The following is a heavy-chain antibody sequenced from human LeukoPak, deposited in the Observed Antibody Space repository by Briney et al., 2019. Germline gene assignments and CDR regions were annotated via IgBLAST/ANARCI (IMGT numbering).Heavy chain of an antibody. D-gene: IGHD5-24*01. Sequence: GGSLRLSCTASGFTFSSYAMSWVRQAPGKGLEWVSAISGSGGSTYYADSVKGRFTISRDNSKNTLYLQMNSLRAEDTAVYYCAKTLYKEVKFDYWGQGTLVTVSS. V-gene: IGHV3-23*01. CDR2: ISGSGGST. J-gene: IGHJ4*02. CDR1: GFTFSSYA. CDR3: AKTLYKEVKFDY.